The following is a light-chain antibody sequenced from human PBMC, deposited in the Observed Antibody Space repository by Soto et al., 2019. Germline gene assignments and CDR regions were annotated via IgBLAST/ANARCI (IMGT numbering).Light chain of an antibody. CDR3: QQYTQWPIT. Sequence: EIVLTQSPGTPSLSPGERATLSCRGSQSVSSSYLAWYQQKPGQAPRLLIYGASTRATGIPDRFSASGSGTEFTLTISSLQPEDIAVYYCQQYTQWPITFGQGTRLEIK. V-gene: IGKV3-20*01. CDR1: QSVSSSY. J-gene: IGKJ5*01. CDR2: GAS.